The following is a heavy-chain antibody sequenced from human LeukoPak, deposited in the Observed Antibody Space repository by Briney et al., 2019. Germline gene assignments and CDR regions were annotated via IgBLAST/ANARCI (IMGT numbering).Heavy chain of an antibody. Sequence: GRSLRLSRPASVFTHGEYVMSWVRQAPGRGLEGVGFIKNKAYGGTTKNAASVKGRFPISRDDSGSIAYLQMNSLKTEDTAVYYCTRRYNYDSSGYYYVRDAFDIWGQGTMVTVSS. CDR1: VFTHGEYV. CDR3: TRRYNYDSSGYYYVRDAFDI. D-gene: IGHD3-22*01. V-gene: IGHV3-49*04. J-gene: IGHJ3*02. CDR2: IKNKAYGGTT.